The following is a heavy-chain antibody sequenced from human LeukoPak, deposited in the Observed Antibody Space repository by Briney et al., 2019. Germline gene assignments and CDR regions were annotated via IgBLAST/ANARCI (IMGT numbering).Heavy chain of an antibody. Sequence: PGGSLRPSCAAPGFTFTSYYIHWVRQAPGKGLGWVAVIWFDGSNKFYADSVKGRFTISRDNSKNTLYLQMNSLRAEDTAVYYCASSAGALIDCWGQGTLVIVSS. J-gene: IGHJ4*02. CDR3: ASSAGALIDC. V-gene: IGHV3-33*08. CDR1: GFTFTSYY. D-gene: IGHD6-19*01. CDR2: IWFDGSNK.